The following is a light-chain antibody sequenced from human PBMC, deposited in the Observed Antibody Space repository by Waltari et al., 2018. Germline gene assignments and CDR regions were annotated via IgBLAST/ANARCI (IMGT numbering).Light chain of an antibody. CDR3: KQFKIWPA. CDR2: GAT. Sequence: EIVMTQSPATLSVSPGEGATLSCRASQGINSDLAWYQHKRGQAPRPPIYGATSRAAGDPARFSGSGSGTEFTLTISSLQSEDFGVYDCKQFKIWPAFGQGTKVEIK. V-gene: IGKV3-15*01. J-gene: IGKJ1*01. CDR1: QGINSD.